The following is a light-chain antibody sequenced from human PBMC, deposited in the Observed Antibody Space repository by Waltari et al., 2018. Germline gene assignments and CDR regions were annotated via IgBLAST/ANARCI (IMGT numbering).Light chain of an antibody. Sequence: ENVLTQSPGTLSLSPGERATLSCRASQSVSRSLAWYQQKPGQAPRLLIYGASSRATGIPDRFSGSGSGTDFSLTISRLEPEDFAVYYCQHYVRLPATFGQGTKVEIK. V-gene: IGKV3-20*01. J-gene: IGKJ1*01. CDR3: QHYVRLPAT. CDR1: QSVSRS. CDR2: GAS.